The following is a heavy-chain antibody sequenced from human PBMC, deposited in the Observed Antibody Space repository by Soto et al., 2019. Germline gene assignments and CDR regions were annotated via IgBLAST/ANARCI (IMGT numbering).Heavy chain of an antibody. CDR2: ISPKVGRT. CDR3: ARDDCNGGRGDGGHYLDL. D-gene: IGHD3-16*01. Sequence: QVQLVQSGPEVKKAGASVKVSCTAPTDYIFLAYGFDWVRQAPGQGLEWMGWISPKVGRTNYARTPKHTFTMTTDVSTNSVSMEWRDLRSDGTAVYYCARDDCNGGRGDGGHYLDLWGRGTPISVSS. V-gene: IGHV1-18*01. CDR1: DYIFLAYG. J-gene: IGHJ2*01.